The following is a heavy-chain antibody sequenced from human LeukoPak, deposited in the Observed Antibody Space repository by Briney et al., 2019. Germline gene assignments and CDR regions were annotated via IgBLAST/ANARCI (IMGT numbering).Heavy chain of an antibody. V-gene: IGHV3-23*01. CDR3: AKDVDNRVYRLFFGY. CDR2: ISGSGGST. D-gene: IGHD3-22*01. Sequence: GGSLRLSCAASGFTFSSYSMNWVRQAPGKGLEWVSAISGSGGSTHYADSVKGRFTISRANSKNMSHLQMNSMRAENTSVDYCAKDVDNRVYRLFFGYWGRGTLVTVSS. CDR1: GFTFSSYS. J-gene: IGHJ4*02.